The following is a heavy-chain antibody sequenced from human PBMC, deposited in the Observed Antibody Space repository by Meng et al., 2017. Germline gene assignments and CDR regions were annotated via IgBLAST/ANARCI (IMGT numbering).Heavy chain of an antibody. CDR1: GYTFTSYG. CDR3: ARVGHDSSGDYPHFDY. D-gene: IGHD3-22*01. V-gene: IGHV1-18*01. J-gene: IGHJ4*02. CDR2: ISAYNGNT. Sequence: ASVKVSCKASGYTFTSYGIRWVRQAPGQGLEWMGWISAYNGNTNYAQKLQGRVTMTTDTSTSTAYMELRSLRSDDTAVYYCARVGHDSSGDYPHFDYWGQGTLVTVSS.